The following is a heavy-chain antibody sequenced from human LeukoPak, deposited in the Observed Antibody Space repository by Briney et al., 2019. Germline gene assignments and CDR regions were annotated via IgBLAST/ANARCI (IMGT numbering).Heavy chain of an antibody. CDR2: INPSGGST. CDR3: ARGVARFVVVTAINY. Sequence: ASVKVSCKASGYTFTSYYMHWVRQAPGQGLEWMGIINPSGGSTNYAQKFQGRVTMTRDTSTSTVYMELSSLRSEDTAVYYCARGVARFVVVTAINYWGQGTLVTVSS. CDR1: GYTFTSYY. D-gene: IGHD2-21*02. J-gene: IGHJ4*02. V-gene: IGHV1-46*01.